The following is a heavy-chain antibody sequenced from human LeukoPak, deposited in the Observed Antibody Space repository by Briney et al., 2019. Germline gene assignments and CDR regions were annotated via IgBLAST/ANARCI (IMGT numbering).Heavy chain of an antibody. CDR1: VGTFSSYA. V-gene: IGHV1-69*05. Sequence: GASVKVSCKPSVGTFSSYAISWVRQAPGQGLEWMGGIIPIFGTANYAQTFQGRVTITTDESTSTAYMELSSLRSEDTAVYYCARSSRSGAGQSLNYYYYMDVWGKGTTVTVSS. CDR2: IIPIFGTA. D-gene: IGHD1-14*01. CDR3: ARSSRSGAGQSLNYYYYMDV. J-gene: IGHJ6*03.